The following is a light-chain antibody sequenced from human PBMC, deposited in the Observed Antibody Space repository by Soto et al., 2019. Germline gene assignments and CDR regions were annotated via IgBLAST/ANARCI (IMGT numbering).Light chain of an antibody. CDR3: QLRSI. Sequence: IVLTQSPGTLSLSTGERATLSCRASQSVSSYLAWYQLKPGQAPRLLIYDASNRATGIPARFSGSGSGTDFTLTISRQETEDFAVYYCQLRSIFGAGTKVDI. CDR1: QSVSSY. CDR2: DAS. J-gene: IGKJ3*01. V-gene: IGKV3-11*01.